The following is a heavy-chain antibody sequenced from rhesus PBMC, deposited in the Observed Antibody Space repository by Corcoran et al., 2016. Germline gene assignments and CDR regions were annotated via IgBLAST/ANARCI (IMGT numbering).Heavy chain of an antibody. J-gene: IGHJ4*01. V-gene: IGHV2S1*01. CDR3: ARGGSWSILLPDY. D-gene: IGHD6-13*01. Sequence: QVTLKESGPALVKPTQTLTLTCTFSGFSLSTSGMGVGWLRQPPGKALEWLASIYWDDSKYYSTSLKSRLTSSNDTSKNQVVLTMTNMDPVDTATYYCARGGSWSILLPDYWGQGVLVTVSS. CDR2: IYWDDSK. CDR1: GFSLSTSGMG.